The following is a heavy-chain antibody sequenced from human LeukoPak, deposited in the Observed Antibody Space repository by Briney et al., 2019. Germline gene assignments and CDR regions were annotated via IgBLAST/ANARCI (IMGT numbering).Heavy chain of an antibody. Sequence: TSETLSLTCAVYGGSFSGYYWSWIRQPPGKGLEWIGEINHSGSSNYNPSLKSRVTISVDTSKNQFSLRLSSVTAADTAVYYCAKDEGIRCLNGDCPFDHWGQGILVTVSP. CDR3: AKDEGIRCLNGDCPFDH. CDR1: GGSFSGYY. J-gene: IGHJ4*02. CDR2: INHSGSS. V-gene: IGHV4-34*01. D-gene: IGHD2-21*01.